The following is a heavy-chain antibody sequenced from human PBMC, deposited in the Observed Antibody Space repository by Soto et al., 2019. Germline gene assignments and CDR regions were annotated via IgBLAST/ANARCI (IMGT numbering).Heavy chain of an antibody. J-gene: IGHJ5*02. D-gene: IGHD6-19*01. CDR2: IYWDDDK. Sequence: SGPTLVNPTQTLTLTCTFSGFSLSTSEVGVGWIRQPPGKALQWLALIYWDDDKRYSPSLKSRLTITKDTSKNQVVLTMNNMDPVDTATYYCAHAPGIAVNTNWFDPWGQGILVTVSS. CDR1: GFSLSTSEVG. CDR3: AHAPGIAVNTNWFDP. V-gene: IGHV2-5*02.